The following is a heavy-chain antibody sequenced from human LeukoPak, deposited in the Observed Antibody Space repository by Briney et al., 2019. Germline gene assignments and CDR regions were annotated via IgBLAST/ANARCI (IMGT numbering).Heavy chain of an antibody. D-gene: IGHD6-13*01. CDR3: ARQLRAAAGSLDYYFDL. CDR2: IYYSGNT. J-gene: IGHJ2*01. V-gene: IGHV4-59*07. Sequence: SDTLSLTCTVSGGSITGYYWSWIRQPPGKRLECIGYIYYSGNTNYNPSLKSRVSISVDTSKNQFSLKLSSVTAADTAVYYCARQLRAAAGSLDYYFDLWGRGTLVTVSS. CDR1: GGSITGYY.